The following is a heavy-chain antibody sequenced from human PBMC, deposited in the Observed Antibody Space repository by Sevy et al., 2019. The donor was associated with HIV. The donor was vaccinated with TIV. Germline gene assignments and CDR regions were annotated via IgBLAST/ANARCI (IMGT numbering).Heavy chain of an antibody. D-gene: IGHD2-2*02. CDR2: VSHSGNT. V-gene: IGHV4-59*08. Sequence: SETLSLTCTVSGDSINTYYWSWIRQPPGKGLEWICYVSHSGNTNYNPSPKSRVSMSVDTSTNQFSLKVKSVTAADTAVYYCARLRWDLVVVPGATPGCYFDSWGQGTLVTVSS. CDR1: GDSINTYY. J-gene: IGHJ4*02. CDR3: ARLRWDLVVVPGATPGCYFDS.